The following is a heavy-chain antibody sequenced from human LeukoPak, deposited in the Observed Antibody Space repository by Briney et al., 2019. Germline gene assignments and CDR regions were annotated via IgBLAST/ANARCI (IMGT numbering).Heavy chain of an antibody. Sequence: ASVKVSCKASGYRFTSYDINWVRQATGQGLEWMGWMNPNSGNTGYAQKFQGRVTMTRNTSISTAYMELSSLRSEDTAVYYCARGTGSYYYMDVWGKGTTVTISS. CDR3: ARGTGSYYYMDV. CDR2: MNPNSGNT. V-gene: IGHV1-8*01. CDR1: GYRFTSYD. D-gene: IGHD1-14*01. J-gene: IGHJ6*03.